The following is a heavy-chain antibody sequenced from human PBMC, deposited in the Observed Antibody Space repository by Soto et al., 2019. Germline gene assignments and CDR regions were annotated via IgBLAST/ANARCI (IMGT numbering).Heavy chain of an antibody. J-gene: IGHJ4*02. CDR1: GFTFNNYW. CDR3: ARSLDY. Sequence: GGSLRLSCAASGFTFNNYWMDWVRQAPGKGLEWVANINQDGSEKYYVDSVKGRFTISRDSAKNSLYLQVSSLTAEDSALYYCARSLDYWGQGTLVTVSS. CDR2: INQDGSEK. V-gene: IGHV3-7*01.